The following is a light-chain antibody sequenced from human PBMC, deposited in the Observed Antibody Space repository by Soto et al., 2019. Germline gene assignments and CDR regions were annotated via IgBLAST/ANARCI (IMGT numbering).Light chain of an antibody. CDR1: QSVHNF. Sequence: EVVLTQFPATLSLSPGDRAALSCKASQSVHNFLAWYQQRPGQAPRLLIYGASNRAAGIPDRFSGSGSGTDFTLTINSLEPEDFAVYYCQQYETFSGTFGPGTKVEI. V-gene: IGKV3-11*01. CDR3: QQYETFSGT. CDR2: GAS. J-gene: IGKJ1*01.